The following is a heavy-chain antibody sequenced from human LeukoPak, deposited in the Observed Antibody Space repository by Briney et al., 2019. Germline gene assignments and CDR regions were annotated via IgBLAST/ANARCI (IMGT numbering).Heavy chain of an antibody. CDR1: GGTFSSYA. CDR3: AITMGATIGETFDL. V-gene: IGHV1-69*01. Sequence: SVKVSCKASGGTFSSYAISWVRQAPGQGLEWMGGIIPIFGTADYAQKFQGRVTITADESTSTPYMELSRRRSTVTAVYYCAITMGATIGETFDLWGRGTLVTVSS. J-gene: IGHJ2*01. CDR2: IIPIFGTA. D-gene: IGHD5-24*01.